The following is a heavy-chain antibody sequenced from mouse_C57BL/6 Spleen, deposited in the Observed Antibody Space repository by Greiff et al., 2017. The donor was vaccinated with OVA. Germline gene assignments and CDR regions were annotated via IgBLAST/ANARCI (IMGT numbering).Heavy chain of an antibody. Sequence: EVMLVESGGGLVQPGGSLKLSCAASGFTFSDYYMYWVRQTPEKRLEWVAYISNGGGSTYYPDTVKGRFTISRDNAKNTLYLQMSRLKSEDTAMYYCARDGTPQAMDDWGKGTSVTVSS. J-gene: IGHJ4*01. V-gene: IGHV5-12*01. CDR3: ARDGTPQAMDD. CDR2: ISNGGGST. CDR1: GFTFSDYY. D-gene: IGHD2-1*01.